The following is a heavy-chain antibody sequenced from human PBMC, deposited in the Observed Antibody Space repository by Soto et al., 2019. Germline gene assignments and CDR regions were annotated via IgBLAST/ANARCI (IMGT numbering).Heavy chain of an antibody. CDR2: ISAYNGNT. Sequence: QVQLVQSGAEVKKPGASVKVSCKASGYTFTSYGISWVRQTPGQGLEWMGWISAYNGNTNYAQKLQGRVTMTTDTSTSTAYMELRSLRSDDTAVYYCAKTPHTGTMIAYYYGMDVWGQGTTVTVSS. CDR1: GYTFTSYG. CDR3: AKTPHTGTMIAYYYGMDV. J-gene: IGHJ6*02. D-gene: IGHD3-22*01. V-gene: IGHV1-18*01.